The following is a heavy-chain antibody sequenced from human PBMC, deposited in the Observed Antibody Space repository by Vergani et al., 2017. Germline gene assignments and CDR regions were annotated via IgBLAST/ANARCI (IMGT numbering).Heavy chain of an antibody. CDR1: GGSISSYY. V-gene: IGHV4-4*07. D-gene: IGHD2-15*01. CDR3: ARGRGWWSG. CDR2: IYTSGST. J-gene: IGHJ4*02. Sequence: QVQLQESGPGLVKPSETLSLTCTVSGGSISSYYWSWIRQPAGKGLGWIGRIYTSGSTKSNPPLKRQVTMSVETSKNQFSLKLSSVTAAGTAVYYCARGRGWWSGWGQGALGIVSS.